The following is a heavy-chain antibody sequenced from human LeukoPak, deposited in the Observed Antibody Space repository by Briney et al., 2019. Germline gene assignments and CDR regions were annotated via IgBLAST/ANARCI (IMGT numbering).Heavy chain of an antibody. D-gene: IGHD3-16*01. CDR3: ARGGGLDV. CDR1: GFTFSSYC. V-gene: IGHV3-7*03. J-gene: IGHJ6*02. Sequence: GGSLRLSCAASGFTFSSYCMSWVRQAPGKGLEWVANINKDESEKYYVDSVKGRFTISRDNAKNSLYLQMSNLRAEDTAVYFRARGGGLDVWGQGATVTVSS. CDR2: INKDESEK.